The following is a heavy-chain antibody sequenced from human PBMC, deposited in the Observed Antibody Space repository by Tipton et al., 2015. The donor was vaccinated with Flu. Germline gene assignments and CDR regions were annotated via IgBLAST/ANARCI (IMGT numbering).Heavy chain of an antibody. Sequence: SLRLSCAASGFTFSDYYMSWIRQAPGKGLEWVSYISSSGSTIYYADSVKGRFTISRDNAKNSLYLQMNSLRAEDTAVYYCARDAYSCSGGGCYSPYYFDYWGQGTLVTVSS. CDR2: ISSSGSTI. CDR1: GFTFSDYY. CDR3: ARDAYSCSGGGCYSPYYFDY. J-gene: IGHJ4*02. V-gene: IGHV3-11*01. D-gene: IGHD2-15*01.